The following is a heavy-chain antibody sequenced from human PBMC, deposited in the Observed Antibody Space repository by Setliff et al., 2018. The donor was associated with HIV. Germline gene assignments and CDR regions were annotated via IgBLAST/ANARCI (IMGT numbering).Heavy chain of an antibody. CDR3: ARDRWELLRRPEYFQH. CDR1: GYTFNNYG. Sequence: ASVKVSCKASGYTFNNYGISWVRQARGQGLEWMGAIIPHFDAPQYAQKFQGRVTITTDTSTRTVYMELRSLRSDDTAVYYCARDRWELLRRPEYFQHWGQGALVTVSS. CDR2: IIPHFDAP. J-gene: IGHJ1*01. D-gene: IGHD1-26*01. V-gene: IGHV1-18*01.